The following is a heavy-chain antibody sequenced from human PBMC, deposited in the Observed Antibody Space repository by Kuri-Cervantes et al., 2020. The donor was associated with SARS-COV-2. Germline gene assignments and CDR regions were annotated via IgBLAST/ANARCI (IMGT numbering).Heavy chain of an antibody. J-gene: IGHJ4*02. V-gene: IGHV3-23*01. Sequence: GGSLRLSCAASGLTFSNHAFHWVRQAPGKGLEWVSSLSVSGGNTYYADSVKGRFTISRDNSRNTLYLQMNSLSAEDTAVYYCAKDLAVAGSEDDSWGQGTLVTVSS. CDR3: AKDLAVAGSEDDS. CDR2: LSVSGGNT. CDR1: GLTFSNHA. D-gene: IGHD6-19*01.